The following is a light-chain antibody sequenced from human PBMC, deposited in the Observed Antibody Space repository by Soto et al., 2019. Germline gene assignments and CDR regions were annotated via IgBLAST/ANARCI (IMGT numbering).Light chain of an antibody. J-gene: IGKJ5*01. CDR3: QQYNTYSAT. CDR2: GAS. V-gene: IGKV1-5*01. CDR1: QNIVNW. Sequence: DVQMTQSPSTLSASVGDRVTITCRASQNIVNWLAWYQQRPGKPPKILIYGASTLESGVPSRFSGSGSGTEFTLTITDLQPGYFATYFCQQYNTYSATFGQGTRLDNK.